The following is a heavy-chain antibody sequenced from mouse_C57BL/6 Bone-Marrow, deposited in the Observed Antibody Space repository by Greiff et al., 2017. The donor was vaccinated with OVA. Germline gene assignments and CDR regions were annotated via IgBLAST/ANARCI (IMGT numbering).Heavy chain of an antibody. CDR3: ARGNYDYDSWFAY. V-gene: IGHV1-7*01. J-gene: IGHJ3*01. CDR1: GYTFTSYW. D-gene: IGHD2-4*01. CDR2: INPSSGYT. Sequence: QVQLQQSGAELAKPGASVKLSCKASGYTFTSYWMHWVKQRPGQGLEWIGYINPSSGYTKYNQKFKDKATLTADKSSSTAYMQLSSLTYEDSAVYYCARGNYDYDSWFAYWGQGTLVTVSA.